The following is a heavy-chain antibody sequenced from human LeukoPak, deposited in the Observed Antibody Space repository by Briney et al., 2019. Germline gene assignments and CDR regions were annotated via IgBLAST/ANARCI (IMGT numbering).Heavy chain of an antibody. CDR3: AKDMGSGAYCGGDCHATMGY. Sequence: GGSLRLSCAASGFTFDDYAMHWVQQAPGKGLEWVSGISWNSGSIGYADSVKGRFTISRDNAKNSLYLQMNSLRAEDTALYYCAKDMGSGAYCGGDCHATMGYWGQGTLVTVSS. V-gene: IGHV3-9*01. J-gene: IGHJ4*02. CDR1: GFTFDDYA. CDR2: ISWNSGSI. D-gene: IGHD2-21*02.